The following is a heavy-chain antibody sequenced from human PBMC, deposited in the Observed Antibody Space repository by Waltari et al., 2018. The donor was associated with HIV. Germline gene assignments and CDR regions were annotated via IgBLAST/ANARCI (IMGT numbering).Heavy chain of an antibody. CDR1: GFTFSSYS. CDR3: ARAFEWLRKGGGLYYGMDV. V-gene: IGHV3-21*01. J-gene: IGHJ6*02. D-gene: IGHD5-12*01. Sequence: EVQLVESGGGLVKPGGSLRLSCAASGFTFSSYSMNWVRQAPGKGLEWVSSISSSSSYIYYADSVKGRFTISRDNAKNSLYLQMNSLRAEDTAVYYCARAFEWLRKGGGLYYGMDVWGQGTTVTVSS. CDR2: ISSSSSYI.